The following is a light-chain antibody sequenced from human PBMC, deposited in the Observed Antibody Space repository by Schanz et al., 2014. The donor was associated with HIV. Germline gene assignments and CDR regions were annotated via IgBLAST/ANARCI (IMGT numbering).Light chain of an antibody. Sequence: QSVLAQPPSVSGAPGQRVTISCTGTSSNIGAGYDVYWYQQLPGRAPRLLIYDNTNRPSGVPDRFSGSKSGTSASLAISGLQADDEGDYYCTSYTTNRTVAFGGGTKLTVL. CDR1: SSNIGAGYD. CDR3: TSYTTNRTVA. CDR2: DNT. J-gene: IGLJ3*02. V-gene: IGLV1-40*01.